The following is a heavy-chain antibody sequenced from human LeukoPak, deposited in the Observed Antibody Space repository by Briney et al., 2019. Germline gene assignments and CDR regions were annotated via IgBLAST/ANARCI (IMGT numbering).Heavy chain of an antibody. Sequence: GGSLRLSCAASGFTVSSNYMSWVRQAPGKGLEWVSRINSDGRSTSYADSVKGRFTISRDNAKNSLYLQMNSLRAEDTAVYYCVRGYCSGGSCYARAFDIWGQGAMVTVSS. V-gene: IGHV3-74*01. J-gene: IGHJ3*02. CDR2: INSDGRST. D-gene: IGHD2-15*01. CDR3: VRGYCSGGSCYARAFDI. CDR1: GFTVSSNY.